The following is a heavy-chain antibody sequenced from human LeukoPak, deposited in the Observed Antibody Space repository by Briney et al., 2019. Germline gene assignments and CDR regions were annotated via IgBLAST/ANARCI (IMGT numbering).Heavy chain of an antibody. J-gene: IGHJ4*02. CDR1: GFTFSSYS. D-gene: IGHD3-22*01. CDR2: ISSSSSYI. V-gene: IGHV3-21*01. Sequence: GGSLRLSCAASGFTFSSYSMNWVRQAPGKGLEWVSSISSSSSYIYYADSVKGRFTISRDNAKNSLYLQMNSPRAEDTAVYYCARDFYYYDSSGYLNWGQGTLVTVSS. CDR3: ARDFYYYDSSGYLN.